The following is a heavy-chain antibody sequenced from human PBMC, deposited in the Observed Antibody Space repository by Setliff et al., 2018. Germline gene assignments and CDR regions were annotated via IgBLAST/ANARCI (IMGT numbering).Heavy chain of an antibody. CDR3: ARDGGEY. Sequence: LTCAVSGYSISSGYYWGWIRQPPGKGLEWVANIKQDGSEKYYVDSVKGRFTISRDNAKNPLYLQMNSLRAEDTAVYYCARDGGEYWGQGTLVTVSS. CDR2: IKQDGSEK. J-gene: IGHJ4*02. CDR1: GYSISSGYY. V-gene: IGHV3-7*01. D-gene: IGHD3-16*01.